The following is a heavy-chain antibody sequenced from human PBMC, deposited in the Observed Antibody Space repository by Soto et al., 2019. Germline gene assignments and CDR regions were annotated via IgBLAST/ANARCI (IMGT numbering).Heavy chain of an antibody. Sequence: SETLSLTCTVSGGSVSSGSYYWSCMRQPPGKGLEWIGYIYYSGSTNYNPSLKSRVTISVDTSKNQFSLKLSSVTAADTAVYYCAREVGYSIGALVDFWGQGTLVTVSS. D-gene: IGHD6-19*01. V-gene: IGHV4-61*01. CDR3: AREVGYSIGALVDF. CDR1: GGSVSSGSYY. CDR2: IYYSGST. J-gene: IGHJ4*02.